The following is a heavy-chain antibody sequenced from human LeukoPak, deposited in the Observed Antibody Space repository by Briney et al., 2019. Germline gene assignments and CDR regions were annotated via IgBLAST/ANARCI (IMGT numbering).Heavy chain of an antibody. V-gene: IGHV3-21*01. CDR3: ARRNGEYRCSGGSCPFDY. CDR2: ISSSSSYI. D-gene: IGHD2-15*01. J-gene: IGHJ4*02. CDR1: GFTFSSYS. Sequence: WGSLRLSCAASGFTFSSYSMNWVRQAPGKGLEWVSSISSSSSYIYYADSVKGRFTISRDNAKNSLYLQMNSLRAEDTAVYYCARRNGEYRCSGGSCPFDYWGQGTLVTVSS.